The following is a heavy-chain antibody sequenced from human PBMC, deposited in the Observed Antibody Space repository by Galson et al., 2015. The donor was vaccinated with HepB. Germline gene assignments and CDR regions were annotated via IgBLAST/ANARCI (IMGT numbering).Heavy chain of an antibody. J-gene: IGHJ5*02. Sequence: SLRLSCATSGFTFSSYWMYWVRQAPGKGLVWLSRINNDGSTTNYADSVKGRFTTSRDNAYNTLYLQMNSLRADDTAVYYCALFYYSDTSGGAWGQGTLVTVSS. CDR3: ALFYYSDTSGGA. D-gene: IGHD3-22*01. CDR2: INNDGSTT. V-gene: IGHV3-74*01. CDR1: GFTFSSYW.